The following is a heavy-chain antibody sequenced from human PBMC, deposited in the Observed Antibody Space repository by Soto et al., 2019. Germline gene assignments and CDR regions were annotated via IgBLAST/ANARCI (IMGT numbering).Heavy chain of an antibody. Sequence: QVQLQESGPGLVKSSQTLSLTCTVSGGSISSGGYYWSWIRQHPGKGLEWIGYIYYSGSTYYNPSLKSRVTISVDTSKNQFSLKLSSVTAADTAVYYCARLRIVVVPAAIEDYYYYMDVWGKGTTVTVSS. V-gene: IGHV4-31*03. CDR2: IYYSGST. CDR3: ARLRIVVVPAAIEDYYYYMDV. CDR1: GGSISSGGYY. D-gene: IGHD2-2*01. J-gene: IGHJ6*03.